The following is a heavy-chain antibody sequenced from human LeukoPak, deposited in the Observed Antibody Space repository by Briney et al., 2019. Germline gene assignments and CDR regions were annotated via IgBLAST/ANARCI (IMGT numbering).Heavy chain of an antibody. CDR3: ARAPHYYDSSGYYRYFDY. J-gene: IGHJ4*02. CDR2: INHSGST. Sequence: SETLSLTCTVSGGSISSYYWSWIRQPPGKGLEWIGEINHSGSTNYNPSLKSRVTISVDTSKNQFSLKLSSVTAADTAVYYCARAPHYYDSSGYYRYFDYWGQGTLVTVSS. D-gene: IGHD3-22*01. V-gene: IGHV4-34*01. CDR1: GGSISSYY.